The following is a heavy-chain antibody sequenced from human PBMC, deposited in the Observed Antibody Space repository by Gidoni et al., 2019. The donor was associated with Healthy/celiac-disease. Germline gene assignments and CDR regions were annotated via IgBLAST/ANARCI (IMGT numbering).Heavy chain of an antibody. CDR2: IKSKTDGRTT. CDR3: TTWAKDNLWLGDY. D-gene: IGHD5-12*01. CDR1: GFTFSNAW. Sequence: EVQLVEFGGGLVKLGGSLRLSCAASGFTFSNAWMSWVRQAPGKGLEWVSRIKSKTDGRTTDYAAPVKGRFTISRDDSKNTLYLQMNSLKTEDTAVYYCTTWAKDNLWLGDYWGQGTLVTVSS. J-gene: IGHJ4*02. V-gene: IGHV3-15*01.